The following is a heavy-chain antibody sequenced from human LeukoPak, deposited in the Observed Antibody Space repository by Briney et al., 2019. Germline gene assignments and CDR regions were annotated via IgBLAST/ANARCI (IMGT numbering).Heavy chain of an antibody. D-gene: IGHD2-21*02. V-gene: IGHV3-30*02. CDR3: ACGGDYLYYFDY. CDR2: IRNDGSDK. J-gene: IGHJ4*02. CDR1: GFIFSDFG. Sequence: GGSLRLSCAASGFIFSDFGIHWVRQAPGKGLEWVTFIRNDGSDKYYTDSVRGRFTISRDNSKTTVYLQMNSLRAEDTAVYYCACGGDYLYYFDYWGQGTLVTVSS.